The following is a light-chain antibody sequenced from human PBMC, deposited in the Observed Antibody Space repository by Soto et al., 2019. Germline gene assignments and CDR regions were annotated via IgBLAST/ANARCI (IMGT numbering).Light chain of an antibody. CDR2: GNN. Sequence: QSVLPQPPSVSGAPGQRVTISCTGSSSNIGTGYDVHWYQQLPGTAPKLLIFGNNNRPSGVPDRFSGSKSGTSASLDIAGLQAEDDADYYCQSYDNSLSVWVFGGGTKLTV. CDR3: QSYDNSLSVWV. V-gene: IGLV1-40*01. J-gene: IGLJ3*02. CDR1: SSNIGTGYD.